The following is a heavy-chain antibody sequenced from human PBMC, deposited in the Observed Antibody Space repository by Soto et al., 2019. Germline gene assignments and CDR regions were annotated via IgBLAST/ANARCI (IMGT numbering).Heavy chain of an antibody. D-gene: IGHD3-10*01. Sequence: GESLKISCKGSGYSFTSYWIGWVRQMPGKGLEWMGIIYPGDSDTRYSPSFQGQVTISADKSISTAYLQWSSLKASDTAMYYRARHSRGYYGSGSYYPRIVDVWGKGTTVTVSS. J-gene: IGHJ6*04. CDR1: GYSFTSYW. CDR3: ARHSRGYYGSGSYYPRIVDV. V-gene: IGHV5-51*01. CDR2: IYPGDSDT.